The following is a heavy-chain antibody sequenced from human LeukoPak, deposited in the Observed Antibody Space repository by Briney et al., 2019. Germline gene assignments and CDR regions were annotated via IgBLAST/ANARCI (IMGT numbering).Heavy chain of an antibody. CDR3: AAIVVVTATIDY. J-gene: IGHJ4*02. CDR2: IYHSGTT. D-gene: IGHD2-21*02. Sequence: SETLSLTCTVSGYSISSGYYWGWIRQPPGKGLEWIGSIYHSGTTFYNPSLKSRVTMSVDTSKNQFSLKLSSVTAADTAVYYCAAIVVVTATIDYWGQGTLVTVSS. V-gene: IGHV4-38-2*02. CDR1: GYSISSGYY.